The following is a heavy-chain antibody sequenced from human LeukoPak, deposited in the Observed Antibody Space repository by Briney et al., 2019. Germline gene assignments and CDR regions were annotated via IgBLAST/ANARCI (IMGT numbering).Heavy chain of an antibody. Sequence: GESLKISCKGSGYSFTSYWIGWVRQMPGKGLEWMGIIYPGDSDTRYSPSFQGQVTISADKSISTAYLQWSSLKASDTAMYYCARADITMVRRVTTIYYFYGMDVWGQGTTVTVSS. D-gene: IGHD3-10*01. V-gene: IGHV5-51*01. J-gene: IGHJ6*02. CDR2: IYPGDSDT. CDR3: ARADITMVRRVTTIYYFYGMDV. CDR1: GYSFTSYW.